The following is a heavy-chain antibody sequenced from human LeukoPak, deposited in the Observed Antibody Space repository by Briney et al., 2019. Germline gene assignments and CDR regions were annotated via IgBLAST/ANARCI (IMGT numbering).Heavy chain of an antibody. J-gene: IGHJ6*03. CDR2: INHSGST. D-gene: IGHD6-6*01. CDR1: GGSVTDYY. V-gene: IGHV4-34*01. Sequence: SETLSLTCTVSGGSVTDYYWSWIRQPPGKGLEWIGEINHSGSTNYNPSLKSRVTISVDTSKNQFSLKLSSVTAADTAVYYCARCGGSSYKYYYYYYMDVWGKGTTVTVSS. CDR3: ARCGGSSYKYYYYYYMDV.